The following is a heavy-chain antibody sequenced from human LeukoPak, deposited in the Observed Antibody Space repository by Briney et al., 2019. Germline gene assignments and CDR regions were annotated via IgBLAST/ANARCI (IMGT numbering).Heavy chain of an antibody. D-gene: IGHD6-13*01. V-gene: IGHV3-21*01. CDR1: GFTFSSYS. CDR2: ISSSSSYI. Sequence: GGSLRLSCAASGFTFSSYSMNWVRQAPGKGLEWVLSISSSSSYIYYADSVKGRFTISRDNAKNSLYLQMNSLRAEDTAVYYCARDPRDSSSWYWPVSYGMDVWGKGTTVTVSS. CDR3: ARDPRDSSSWYWPVSYGMDV. J-gene: IGHJ6*04.